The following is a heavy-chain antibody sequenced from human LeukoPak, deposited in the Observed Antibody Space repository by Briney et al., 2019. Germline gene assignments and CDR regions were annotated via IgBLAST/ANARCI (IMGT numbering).Heavy chain of an antibody. J-gene: IGHJ4*02. CDR3: ARQSTPHGNFDY. CDR2: LGTAGDT. Sequence: GSLRLSCATSGFTLTNYAMHWVRQPAGEGLEWVSALGTAGDTFYPGSVKGRFSISRDNAKKSLFLQMNSLRVEDTAIYYCARQSTPHGNFDYWGQGTLVTVSS. CDR1: GFTLTNYA. V-gene: IGHV3-13*01. D-gene: IGHD5-24*01.